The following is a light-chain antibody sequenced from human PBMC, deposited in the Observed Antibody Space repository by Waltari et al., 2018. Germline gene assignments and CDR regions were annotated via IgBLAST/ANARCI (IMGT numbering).Light chain of an antibody. V-gene: IGLV2-14*03. CDR2: DVS. Sequence: QSALTQPASVSGSPGQSITISCTGTSSHVGSYNSVSWYQDHPGQGPKVIIYDVSDRPSGLSARYSGSKSGNTASLTISGLQAEDEADYYCSSQSSDNVVLFGGGTKVTVL. CDR1: SSHVGSYNS. J-gene: IGLJ3*02. CDR3: SSQSSDNVVL.